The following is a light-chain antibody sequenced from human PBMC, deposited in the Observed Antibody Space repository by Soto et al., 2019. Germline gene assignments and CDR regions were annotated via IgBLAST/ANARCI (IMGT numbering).Light chain of an antibody. Sequence: QPVLTQPPSASGAPGQRVTISSSGSRSNIGSNAVSWYQQLPGKAPKLLIYDNNQRPSGVPDRFSASKSGTSASLATSGLQSEDEADYYCAVWDDSQNGFFAFGTGTKLTVL. J-gene: IGLJ1*01. CDR2: DNN. V-gene: IGLV1-44*01. CDR3: AVWDDSQNGFFA. CDR1: RSNIGSNA.